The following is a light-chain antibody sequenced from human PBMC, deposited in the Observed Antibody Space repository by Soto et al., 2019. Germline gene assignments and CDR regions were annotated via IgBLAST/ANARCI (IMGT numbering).Light chain of an antibody. V-gene: IGKV3-20*01. J-gene: IGKJ2*01. CDR1: QSVSSSY. Sequence: EIVLTQSPGTLSLSPGQRGTLSCRASQSVSSSYLAWYQQKPGQAPRLLIYCASSRATGIPDRFSGSGSGTDFTLTITRLEPEDFAMYYWQQYGDSPYTFGQGTKLEIK. CDR3: QQYGDSPYT. CDR2: CAS.